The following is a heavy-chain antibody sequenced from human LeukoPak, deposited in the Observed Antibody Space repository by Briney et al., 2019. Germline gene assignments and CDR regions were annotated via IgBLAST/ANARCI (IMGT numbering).Heavy chain of an antibody. D-gene: IGHD2-2*01. CDR1: GGSISSGDYY. CDR2: IYYSGST. Sequence: SETLSLTCTVSGGSISSGDYYWSWIRQPPGKGLEWIGYIYYSGSTYYNPSLKSRVTISVDTSKNQFSLKLSSVTAADTAVYYCARESPDILVVPAATQIDYWGQGTLVTVSS. V-gene: IGHV4-30-4*08. J-gene: IGHJ4*02. CDR3: ARESPDILVVPAATQIDY.